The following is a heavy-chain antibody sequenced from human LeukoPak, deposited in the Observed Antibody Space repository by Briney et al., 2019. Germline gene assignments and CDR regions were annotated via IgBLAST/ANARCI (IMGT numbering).Heavy chain of an antibody. CDR2: ISAYNGNT. D-gene: IGHD4-17*01. J-gene: IGHJ4*02. CDR1: GYTFTIYG. V-gene: IGHV1-18*01. Sequence: GASVKVSCKASGYTFTIYGISWVRQAPGQGLEWMEWISAYNGNTNYAQKLQGRVTMTTDTSTSTAYMELRSLRSDDTAVYYCARSAPYGDYLYYFDYWGQGTLVTVSS. CDR3: ARSAPYGDYLYYFDY.